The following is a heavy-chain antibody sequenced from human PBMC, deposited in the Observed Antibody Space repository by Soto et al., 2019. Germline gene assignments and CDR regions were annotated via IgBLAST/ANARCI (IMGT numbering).Heavy chain of an antibody. J-gene: IGHJ4*02. CDR3: AKVRDGAAAADFDY. D-gene: IGHD6-13*01. V-gene: IGHV3-30*18. CDR2: ISYDGSNK. Sequence: GGSLRLSCAASGFTFSSYGMHWVRQAPGKGLEWVAVISYDGSNKYYADSVKGRFTISRDNSKNTLYLQMNSLRAEDTAVYYCAKVRDGAAAADFDYWGQGTLVTVSS. CDR1: GFTFSSYG.